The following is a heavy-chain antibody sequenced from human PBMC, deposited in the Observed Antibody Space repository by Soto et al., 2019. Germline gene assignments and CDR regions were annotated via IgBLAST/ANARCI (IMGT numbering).Heavy chain of an antibody. CDR2: ISYDGSNK. J-gene: IGHJ6*02. CDR3: ARDQRVRFLEWLSPQYYYYYYGMDV. D-gene: IGHD3-3*01. V-gene: IGHV3-30-3*01. Sequence: PGGSLRLSCAAPGFTCSSYAMHWVRQAPGKGLEWVAVISYDGSNKYYADSVKGRFTISRDNSKNTLYLQMNSLRAEDTAVYYCARDQRVRFLEWLSPQYYYYYYGMDVWGQGTTVTVSS. CDR1: GFTCSSYA.